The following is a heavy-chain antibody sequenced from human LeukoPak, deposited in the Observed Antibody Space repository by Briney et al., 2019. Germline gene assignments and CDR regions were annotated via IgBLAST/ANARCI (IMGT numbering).Heavy chain of an antibody. D-gene: IGHD4-23*01. V-gene: IGHV4-31*03. CDR2: IYNSGST. CDR1: GGSISSGGYY. Sequence: KPSQTLSLTCTVSGGSISSGGYYWGWIRQHPGKGLEWIGYIYNSGSTYYNPSLRSRVNISGDTSKNQFSLNLSSVTAADTAIYYCARAGTRVGSFDYWGQGTLGTVSS. CDR3: ARAGTRVGSFDY. J-gene: IGHJ4*02.